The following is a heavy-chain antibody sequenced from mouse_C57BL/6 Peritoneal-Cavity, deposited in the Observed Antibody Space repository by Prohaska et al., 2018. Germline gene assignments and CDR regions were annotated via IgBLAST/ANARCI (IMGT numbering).Heavy chain of an antibody. J-gene: IGHJ2*01. D-gene: IGHD1-1*01. Sequence: MSCKASGYTFTSYTMHWVKQRHGQGLEWIGYINPSSGDTKYNQKFKDKATLTADKSSSTAYMQLSSLTSEDSAVYYCARSDITTVVADYWGQGTTLTVSS. V-gene: IGHV1-4*01. CDR1: GYTFTSYT. CDR2: INPSSGDT. CDR3: ARSDITTVVADY.